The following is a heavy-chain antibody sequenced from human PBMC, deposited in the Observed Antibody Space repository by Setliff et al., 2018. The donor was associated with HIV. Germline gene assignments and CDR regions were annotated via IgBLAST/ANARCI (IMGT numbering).Heavy chain of an antibody. D-gene: IGHD3-16*01. CDR3: ARARRDSYERGRRSHYYIDV. Sequence: SETLSLTCTVSGGSISRSSYYWGWIRQPPGKGLEWIGNIYYIGITNYYPSLESRVTISVDTSKNQFSLKVNSVTAADTAVYYCARARRDSYERGRRSHYYIDVWGKGTTVTVSS. V-gene: IGHV4-39*01. CDR2: IYYIGIT. J-gene: IGHJ6*03. CDR1: GGSISRSSYY.